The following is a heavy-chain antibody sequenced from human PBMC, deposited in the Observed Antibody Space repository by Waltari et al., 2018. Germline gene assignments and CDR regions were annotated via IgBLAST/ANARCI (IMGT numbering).Heavy chain of an antibody. D-gene: IGHD3-3*01. J-gene: IGHJ3*02. CDR1: GYTFTSYG. V-gene: IGHV1-18*01. Sequence: QVQLVQSGAEVKKPGASVKVSCKASGYTFTSYGISWVRQAPGQGLEWMGWISAYNGNTNYAQKLQGRVTMTTDTSTSTAYIELRGLRSDDTAVYYCARVGDRSYYDFWSGNDAFDIWGQGTMVTVSS. CDR3: ARVGDRSYYDFWSGNDAFDI. CDR2: ISAYNGNT.